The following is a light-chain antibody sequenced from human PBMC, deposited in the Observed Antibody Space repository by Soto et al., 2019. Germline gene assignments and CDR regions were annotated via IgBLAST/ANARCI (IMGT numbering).Light chain of an antibody. J-gene: IGKJ1*01. V-gene: IGKV1-27*01. CDR3: QNYNRAPWT. CDR1: EDMSNY. CDR2: GAS. Sequence: EIQMTQSPSSLSASVGDRVTITCRASEDMSNYLAWYQQKPGKVPKLLIYGASTLPSGVPTRFSGSGAGTDFPLTISSLQTEYVASYYCQNYNRAPWTFGQGTKVES.